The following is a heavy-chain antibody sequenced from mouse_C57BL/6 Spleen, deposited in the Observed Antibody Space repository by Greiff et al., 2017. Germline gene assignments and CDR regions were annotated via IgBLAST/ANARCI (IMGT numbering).Heavy chain of an antibody. CDR1: GYAFSSSW. CDR3: ARSLAY. Sequence: QVQLQQSGPELVKPGASVKISCKASGYAFSSSWMNWVKQRPGKGLEWIGRIYPGDGDTNYNGKFKGKATLTADKSSSTAYMQLSSLTSEDSAVYCGARSLAYWGQGTLVTVSA. V-gene: IGHV1-82*01. J-gene: IGHJ3*01. CDR2: IYPGDGDT.